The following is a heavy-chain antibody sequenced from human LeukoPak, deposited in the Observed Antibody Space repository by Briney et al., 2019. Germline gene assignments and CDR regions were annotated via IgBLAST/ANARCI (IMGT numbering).Heavy chain of an antibody. CDR3: ARDLGPLGTDY. Sequence: ASVKVSCKASGYTFTSYYMHWVRQAPGQGLEWMGIINPSGGSTSYAQKFQGRVTMTRDTSTSTVYMELSSLRSENTAVYYCARDLGPLGTDYWGQGTLVTVSS. J-gene: IGHJ4*02. V-gene: IGHV1-46*01. CDR1: GYTFTSYY. CDR2: INPSGGST. D-gene: IGHD1-14*01.